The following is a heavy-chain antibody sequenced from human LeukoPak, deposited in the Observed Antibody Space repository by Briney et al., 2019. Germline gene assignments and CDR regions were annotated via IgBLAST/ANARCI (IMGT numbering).Heavy chain of an antibody. J-gene: IGHJ5*02. CDR1: GFTFSSYG. V-gene: IGHV3-30*18. D-gene: IGHD4-17*01. Sequence: GRSLRLSCAASGFTFSSYGMHWVRQAPGQGLEWVAAISYDGSNKYYADSVKGRFTISRDNSKNTVYLQMNSLRAEDTAVYYCAKDDQHYGDYPGWFDPWGQGTLVTVSS. CDR2: ISYDGSNK. CDR3: AKDDQHYGDYPGWFDP.